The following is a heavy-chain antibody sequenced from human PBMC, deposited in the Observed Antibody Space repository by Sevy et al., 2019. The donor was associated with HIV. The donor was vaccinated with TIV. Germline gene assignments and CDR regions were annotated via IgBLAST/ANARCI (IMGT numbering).Heavy chain of an antibody. CDR2: ITSSGSTI. Sequence: GGSLRLSYIASGFTFSNYEMNWVRQAPGKGLEWVSYITSSGSTIYYADSVKGRFTISRDNGKNSLYLQMNSLRAEDTAVYYCARATYYYDTSGPYFFDFWGQGTLVTVSS. CDR3: ARATYYYDTSGPYFFDF. D-gene: IGHD3-22*01. CDR1: GFTFSNYE. J-gene: IGHJ4*02. V-gene: IGHV3-48*03.